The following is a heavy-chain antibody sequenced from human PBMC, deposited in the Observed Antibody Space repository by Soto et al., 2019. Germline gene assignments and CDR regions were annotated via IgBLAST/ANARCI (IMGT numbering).Heavy chain of an antibody. CDR2: ISAYNGNT. J-gene: IGHJ6*02. V-gene: IGHV1-18*01. Sequence: ASVKVSCKASGYTFTSYGISWVRQAPGQGLEWMGWISAYNGNTNYAQKLQGRVTMTTDTSTSTAYMELRSLRSDDTAVYYCARDRQQLESYYYYGMDVWGQGTTVTVSS. CDR1: GYTFTSYG. D-gene: IGHD6-13*01. CDR3: ARDRQQLESYYYYGMDV.